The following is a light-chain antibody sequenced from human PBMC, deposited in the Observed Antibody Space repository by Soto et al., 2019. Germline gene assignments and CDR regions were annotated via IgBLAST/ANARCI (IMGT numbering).Light chain of an antibody. J-gene: IGKJ2*01. V-gene: IGKV1-9*01. CDR1: QGNNTF. CDR3: QQLTARRFS. CDR2: GAS. Sequence: IQLTQSPSSLSASVGDRVSISCRASQGNNTFVAWYQQKSGKAPKLLIYGASTLQSGVPSRFSGSGSGTEFTLTISGLQPEDVATYYCQQLTARRFSFGQGTKLDIK.